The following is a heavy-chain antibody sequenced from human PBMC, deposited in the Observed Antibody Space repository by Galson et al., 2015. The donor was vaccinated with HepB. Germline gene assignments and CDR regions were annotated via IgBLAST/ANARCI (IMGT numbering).Heavy chain of an antibody. CDR1: GFTFSNYG. CDR2: ISYDGSNK. CDR3: AKDRSGHHYGMDV. V-gene: IGHV3-30*18. J-gene: IGHJ6*02. Sequence: SLRLSCAASGFTFSNYGMHWVRQAPGKGLEWVAVISYDGSNKYYADSVKGRFTISRDNSKNTLYLQMNSLRGEDTAVYYCAKDRSGHHYGMDVWGQGTTVTVSS. D-gene: IGHD6-19*01.